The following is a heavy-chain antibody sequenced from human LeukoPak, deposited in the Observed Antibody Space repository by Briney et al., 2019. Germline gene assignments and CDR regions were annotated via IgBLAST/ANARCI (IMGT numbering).Heavy chain of an antibody. CDR1: GFTFTTSA. V-gene: IGHV1-58*02. D-gene: IGHD5-24*01. Sequence: SVKVSCKASGFTFTTSAMQWVRQARGQRPECIGWIVVGSGNTNYAQKFQDRVTSTRDKSTGTAYMELSRLRSDDTAVYYCAAELEMATDAFDIWGQGTMVTVPS. J-gene: IGHJ3*02. CDR3: AAELEMATDAFDI. CDR2: IVVGSGNT.